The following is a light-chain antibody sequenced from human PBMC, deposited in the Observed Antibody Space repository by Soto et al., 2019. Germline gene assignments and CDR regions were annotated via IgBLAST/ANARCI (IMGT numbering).Light chain of an antibody. J-gene: IGKJ5*01. V-gene: IGKV3-20*01. Sequence: VLTQSPGTLSLSPGDRATLSCRASQSVSSNYLAWYQQKPGQAPRLLIYGASSRATGIPDRFSGSGSGTDFTLTISRLEPEDFAVYYCQQYGSSPMTFGQGTRLEIK. CDR2: GAS. CDR1: QSVSSNY. CDR3: QQYGSSPMT.